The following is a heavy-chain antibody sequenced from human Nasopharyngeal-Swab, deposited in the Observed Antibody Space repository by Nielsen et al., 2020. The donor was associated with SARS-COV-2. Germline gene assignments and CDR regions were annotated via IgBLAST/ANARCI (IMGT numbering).Heavy chain of an antibody. CDR3: ARRGGYGTPVDY. D-gene: IGHD5-18*01. V-gene: IGHV3-11*04. J-gene: IGHJ4*02. CDR2: ISSSGSTI. Sequence: SPRICYAPAGFGFSDYYMSWIRQAPGKGLEWVSYISSSGSTIYYADSVKGRFTISRDNAKNSLYLQMNSLRAEDTAVYYCARRGGYGTPVDYWGQGTLVTVSS. CDR1: GFGFSDYY.